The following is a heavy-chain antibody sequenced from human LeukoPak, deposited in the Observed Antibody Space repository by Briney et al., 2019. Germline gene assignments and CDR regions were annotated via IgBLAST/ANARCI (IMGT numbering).Heavy chain of an antibody. J-gene: IGHJ4*02. Sequence: GGSLRLSCAASGFTFDNYAMHWVRLAPGKGLEWVSLISGDGSDTNYADSVKGRFTISRDNSENSLYLQMNSLRAEDTAVYYCALPLRDGDFYFDYWGQGALVTVSS. CDR3: ALPLRDGDFYFDY. V-gene: IGHV3-43*02. D-gene: IGHD4-17*01. CDR2: ISGDGSDT. CDR1: GFTFDNYA.